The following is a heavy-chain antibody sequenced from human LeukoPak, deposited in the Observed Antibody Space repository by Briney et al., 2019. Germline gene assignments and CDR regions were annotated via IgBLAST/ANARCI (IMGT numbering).Heavy chain of an antibody. Sequence: GGSLRLSCAASGFTVSSNYMSWVRQAPGKGLEWVSVIYSGGSTYYVDSVKGRFTISRDNSKNTLYLQMNSRRAEDTAVYYCARNIVDYGDYMDAFDIWGQGTMVTVSS. D-gene: IGHD4-17*01. CDR2: IYSGGST. CDR3: ARNIVDYGDYMDAFDI. CDR1: GFTVSSNY. J-gene: IGHJ3*02. V-gene: IGHV3-53*01.